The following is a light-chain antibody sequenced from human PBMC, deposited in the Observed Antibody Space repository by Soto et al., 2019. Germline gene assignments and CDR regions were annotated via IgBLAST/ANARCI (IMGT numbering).Light chain of an antibody. V-gene: IGKV1-9*01. Sequence: DIQLTQSPSFLSASVGDRVTITCRASQGISSYLAWYQQKPGKAPKLLIYAASTLQSRVPSRFSGSGSGTEFMLPTSSPQPEDFATNSCQQLNSYLFSFGPGNKVDIE. J-gene: IGKJ3*01. CDR2: AAS. CDR3: QQLNSYLFS. CDR1: QGISSY.